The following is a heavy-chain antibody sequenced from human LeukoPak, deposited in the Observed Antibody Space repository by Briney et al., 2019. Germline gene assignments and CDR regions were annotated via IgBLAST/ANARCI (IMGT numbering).Heavy chain of an antibody. V-gene: IGHV1-46*01. J-gene: IGHJ3*02. Sequence: ASVKVSCKASGYSFTSYHIHWVRQAPGQGLEWMGIINPSGGSTTYAQKFQGRVTMTRDTSTSTVYMELSSLRSEDTAVYYCARGYDSDAFDIWGQGTMVTVSS. CDR3: ARGYDSDAFDI. CDR1: GYSFTSYH. CDR2: INPSGGST. D-gene: IGHD3-22*01.